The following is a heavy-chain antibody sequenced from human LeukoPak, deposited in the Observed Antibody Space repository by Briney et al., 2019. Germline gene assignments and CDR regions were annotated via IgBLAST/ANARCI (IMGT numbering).Heavy chain of an antibody. Sequence: LRLSCAASGFTFSSYAMSWIRQHPGKGPEWIGYIYYSGSTFYNPSLKSRLTISVDTSKNQFSLNLSSVTAADTAVYYCAREVHCGGDCYSGWFDPWGQGTLVTVSS. V-gene: IGHV4-31*02. D-gene: IGHD2-21*02. CDR1: GFTFSSYA. J-gene: IGHJ5*02. CDR2: IYYSGST. CDR3: AREVHCGGDCYSGWFDP.